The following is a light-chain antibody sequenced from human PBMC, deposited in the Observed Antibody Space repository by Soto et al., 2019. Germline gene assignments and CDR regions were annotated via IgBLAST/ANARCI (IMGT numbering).Light chain of an antibody. CDR1: QSVSSSY. J-gene: IGKJ1*01. CDR2: GAS. V-gene: IGKV3-20*01. CDR3: QQYDSSPVT. Sequence: EIVLTQSPGTLSLSPGERATLSCRANQSVSSSYLAWYQQQPGHAPSLLIYGASTRATGVPDRFSGSGSGTEFPLTISRLEAEDFAVYYCQQYDSSPVTFGQGNKVEIK.